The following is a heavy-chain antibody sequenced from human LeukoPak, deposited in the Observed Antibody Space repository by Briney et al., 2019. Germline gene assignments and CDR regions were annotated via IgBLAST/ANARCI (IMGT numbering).Heavy chain of an antibody. D-gene: IGHD3-10*01. CDR2: ISGSGGST. J-gene: IGHJ6*04. CDR3: TKDPMVRGVMDV. V-gene: IGHV3-23*01. CDR1: GFTFSSYG. Sequence: GGPLRLSCAASGFTFSSYGMSWVSQAPGKGLEWVSAISGSGGSTYYADSVKGRFTISRDNSKNTLYLQMNSLRAEDTAVYYCTKDPMVRGVMDVWGKGTTVTISS.